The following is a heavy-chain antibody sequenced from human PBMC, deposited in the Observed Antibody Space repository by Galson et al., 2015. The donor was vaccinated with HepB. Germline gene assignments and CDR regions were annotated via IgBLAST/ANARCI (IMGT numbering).Heavy chain of an antibody. Sequence: TLSLTCTVSGGSISSYYWSWIRQPPGKGLEWIGYIYYSGSTNYNPSLKSRVTISVDTSKNQFSLKLSSVTAADTAVYYCARVHIVVVVEPTPSFDYWGQGTLVTVSS. V-gene: IGHV4-59*08. D-gene: IGHD2-15*01. CDR2: IYYSGST. J-gene: IGHJ4*02. CDR1: GGSISSYY. CDR3: ARVHIVVVVEPTPSFDY.